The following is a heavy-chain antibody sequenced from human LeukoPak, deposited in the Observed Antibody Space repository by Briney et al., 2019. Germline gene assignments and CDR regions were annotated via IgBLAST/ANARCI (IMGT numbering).Heavy chain of an antibody. V-gene: IGHV3-30-3*01. D-gene: IGHD5/OR15-5a*01. CDR2: ISYDGSTK. J-gene: IGHJ6*02. CDR1: GFTFTSYA. Sequence: GGSLRLSCAASGFTFTSYALHWVRQAPGKGLEWVALISYDGSTKYYADSLKGRFTISRDNSKNAVFPQMSSLRAEDTAVYYCARVYETFSVHYFYGLDVWGQGTTVTVSS. CDR3: ARVYETFSVHYFYGLDV.